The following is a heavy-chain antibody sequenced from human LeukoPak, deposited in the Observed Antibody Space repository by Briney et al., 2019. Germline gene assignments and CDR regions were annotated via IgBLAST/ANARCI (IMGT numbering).Heavy chain of an antibody. CDR1: GGSISSGDYA. J-gene: IGHJ5*02. D-gene: IGHD3-22*01. Sequence: SETLSLTCTVSGGSISSGDYAWSWIRQPPGRGLEWIAYMYYSGSTYYNPSLKSRVTMSADTSKNPLSLKLSSVTAADTAVYYCARPYYYDSRIDPWGQGSLVTVSS. CDR3: ARPYYYDSRIDP. V-gene: IGHV4-30-4*01. CDR2: MYYSGST.